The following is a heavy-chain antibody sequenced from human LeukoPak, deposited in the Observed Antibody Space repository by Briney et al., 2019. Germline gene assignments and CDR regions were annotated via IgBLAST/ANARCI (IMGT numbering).Heavy chain of an antibody. CDR2: IYSGGNT. D-gene: IGHD4-23*01. Sequence: GGSLRLSCAASGFSVSSNYMSWVRQTPGKGLECVSLIYSGGNTYYADSVKGRFTISRDNAKNSLYLQMNSLRAEDTAVYYCARSSRDLRGYAPWELMPPFDYWGQGTLVTVSS. J-gene: IGHJ4*02. V-gene: IGHV3-53*01. CDR1: GFSVSSNY. CDR3: ARSSRDLRGYAPWELMPPFDY.